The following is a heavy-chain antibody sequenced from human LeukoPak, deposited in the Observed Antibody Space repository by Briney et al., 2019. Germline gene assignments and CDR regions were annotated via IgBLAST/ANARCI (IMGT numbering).Heavy chain of an antibody. V-gene: IGHV1-18*01. CDR2: ISAYNGNT. CDR3: ARSAGTSSSWYPNYYYYYMDV. CDR1: GYTFTSYG. J-gene: IGHJ6*03. D-gene: IGHD6-13*01. Sequence: GASVKVSCKASGYTFTSYGISWVRQAPGQGLEWMGWISAYNGNTNYAQKLQGRVTMTTDASTSTAYMELRSLRSDDTAVYYCARSAGTSSSWYPNYYYYYMDVWGKGTTVTVSS.